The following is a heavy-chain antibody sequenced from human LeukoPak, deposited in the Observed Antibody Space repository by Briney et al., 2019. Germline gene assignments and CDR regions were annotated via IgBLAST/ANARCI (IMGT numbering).Heavy chain of an antibody. J-gene: IGHJ4*02. CDR3: VRYGSFSH. CDR1: GFTFSSYW. D-gene: IGHD2-15*01. V-gene: IGHV3-74*01. CDR2: INPDGSST. Sequence: PGGSLRLSCVASGFTFSSYWMHWVRRGPGKGLVWVSLINPDGSSTNYADSVKGRFTISRDNAKNTVYLQMNSLRPEDTAVYYCVRYGSFSHWGQGTLVTVSS.